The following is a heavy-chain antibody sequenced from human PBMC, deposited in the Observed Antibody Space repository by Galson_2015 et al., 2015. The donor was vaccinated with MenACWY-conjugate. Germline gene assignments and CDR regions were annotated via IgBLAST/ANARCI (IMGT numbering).Heavy chain of an antibody. CDR2: TSYDGSQK. D-gene: IGHD1-26*01. Sequence: SLRLSCAASGFTIRRHAMLWLRQAPGKGLEWVAVTSYDGSQKYYADSVKGRFTISRDNAKNTLYLQMNSLRAEDTAVYYCARLGGNYRTTSHFDYWGKGTLVTVSS. CDR3: ARLGGNYRTTSHFDY. V-gene: IGHV3-30*04. CDR1: GFTIRRHA. J-gene: IGHJ4*02.